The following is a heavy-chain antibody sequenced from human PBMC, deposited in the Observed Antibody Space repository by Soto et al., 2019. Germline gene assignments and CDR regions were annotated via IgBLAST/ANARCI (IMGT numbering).Heavy chain of an antibody. CDR2: IYYSGST. Sequence: QLQLQESGPGLLKPSETLTLHFTVSGGSISSSSYYWGWIRQPPGKGLEWIGTIYYSGSTYYNPSLKSRVTISVDTSKNQFSLYLSSVTAADTAEYYCARRWSSALWDVWGQGTTVTVS. CDR3: ARRWSSALWDV. V-gene: IGHV4-39*01. J-gene: IGHJ6*02. D-gene: IGHD2-15*01. CDR1: GGSISSSSYY.